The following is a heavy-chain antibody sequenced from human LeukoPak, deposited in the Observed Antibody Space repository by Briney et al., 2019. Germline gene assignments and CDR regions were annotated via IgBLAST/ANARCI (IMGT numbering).Heavy chain of an antibody. V-gene: IGHV3-30*18. Sequence: GRSLRLSCAASGFTFSSYGMHWVRQAPGKGLEWVAVISYDGSNKYYADSVKGRFTISRDNSKNTLYLQMNSLRAEDTAVYYCANGGYCSGDSCYDSVLVIDYWGQGTLVTVSS. J-gene: IGHJ4*02. CDR3: ANGGYCSGDSCYDSVLVIDY. D-gene: IGHD2-15*01. CDR2: ISYDGSNK. CDR1: GFTFSSYG.